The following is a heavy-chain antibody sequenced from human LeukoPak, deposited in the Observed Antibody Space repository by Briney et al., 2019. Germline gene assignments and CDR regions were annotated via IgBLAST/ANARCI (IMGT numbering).Heavy chain of an antibody. CDR3: ARPIGSSWYSTLDY. Sequence: ASVKVSCKTSGYTFTSYYMHWVRQAPGQGLEWMGIINPSSGTTTYAQKFQGRVTMTRDKSTSKVYMEVSSLRPEDPAIYYCARPIGSSWYSTLDYWGPGILVAVSS. CDR1: GYTFTSYY. J-gene: IGHJ4*02. D-gene: IGHD3-22*01. CDR2: INPSSGTT. V-gene: IGHV1-46*01.